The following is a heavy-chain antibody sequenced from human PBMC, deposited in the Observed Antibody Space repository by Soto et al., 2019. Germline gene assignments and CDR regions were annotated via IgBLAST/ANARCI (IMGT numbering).Heavy chain of an antibody. CDR1: GGFIGSYH. Sequence: PSETLSLTCTVSGGFIGSYHWSWFRLPPWKGLEWIGYIYYSGSTNYNPSLKSRVTISVDTSKNQFSLKLSSVTAADTAVYYCARHTPAISISDHWGQGTLVTVSS. J-gene: IGHJ4*02. CDR3: ARHTPAISISDH. D-gene: IGHD2-15*01. CDR2: IYYSGST. V-gene: IGHV4-59*08.